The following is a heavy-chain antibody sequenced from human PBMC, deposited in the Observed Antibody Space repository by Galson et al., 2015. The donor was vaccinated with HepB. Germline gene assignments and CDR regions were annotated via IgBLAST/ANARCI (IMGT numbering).Heavy chain of an antibody. Sequence: SLRLSCAASGFTFDDYAMHWVRRAPGKGLEWVSLISWDGGSTSYADSVRGRFTISRDNSKNSLYLQMNSLRTEDTALYYCAKGRQYTYGYYCYFDYWGQGTLVTVSS. CDR2: ISWDGGST. CDR3: AKGRQYTYGYYCYFDY. CDR1: GFTFDDYA. J-gene: IGHJ4*02. V-gene: IGHV3-43D*03. D-gene: IGHD5-18*01.